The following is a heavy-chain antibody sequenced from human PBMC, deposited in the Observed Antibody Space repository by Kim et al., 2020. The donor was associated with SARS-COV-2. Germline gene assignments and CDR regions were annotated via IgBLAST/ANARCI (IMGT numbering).Heavy chain of an antibody. CDR2: IISSSSYI. Sequence: GGSLRLSCAASGFTFSSYSMNWVRQAPGKGLEWVSSIISSSSYIYYADSVKGRFTISRDNAKNSLYLQMNSLRAEDTAVYYCASNGCSGGSCYHYYGMDVWGQGTTVTVSS. CDR1: GFTFSSYS. V-gene: IGHV3-21*01. CDR3: ASNGCSGGSCYHYYGMDV. J-gene: IGHJ6*02. D-gene: IGHD2-15*01.